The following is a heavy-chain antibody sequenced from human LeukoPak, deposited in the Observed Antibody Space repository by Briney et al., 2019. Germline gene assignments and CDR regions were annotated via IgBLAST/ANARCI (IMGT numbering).Heavy chain of an antibody. CDR1: GFTFSDHF. Sequence: GGSLRLSCAVSGFTFSDHFLDWVRQAPGKGLEWVGRSRNKAKSYTTEYAASVKGRSTISRDDSKNSLYLQMDSLKTEDTAVYCVRVGFVAGSDYLDYWGQGTLVTVSS. J-gene: IGHJ4*02. CDR3: RVGFVAGSDYLDY. CDR2: SRNKAKSYTT. V-gene: IGHV3-72*01. D-gene: IGHD6-19*01.